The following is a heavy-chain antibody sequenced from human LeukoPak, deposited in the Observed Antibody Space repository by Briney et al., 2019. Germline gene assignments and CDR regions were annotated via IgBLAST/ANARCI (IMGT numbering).Heavy chain of an antibody. Sequence: GGSLRLSCAASGFTFSSYWMSWVRQAPGKGLEWVANIKQDGSEKYYVDSVKGRFTISRDNAKNSLYLQMNSLRAEDTAVYYCARHARYSYGYYFDYWGQGTLVTASS. CDR2: IKQDGSEK. CDR1: GFTFSSYW. V-gene: IGHV3-7*01. J-gene: IGHJ4*02. CDR3: ARHARYSYGYYFDY. D-gene: IGHD5-18*01.